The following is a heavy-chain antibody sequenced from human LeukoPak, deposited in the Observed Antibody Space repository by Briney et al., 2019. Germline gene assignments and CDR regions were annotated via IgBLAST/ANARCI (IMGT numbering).Heavy chain of an antibody. J-gene: IGHJ4*02. V-gene: IGHV5-51*01. Sequence: GASLQISLKGSGFIFTNYWSGGGRPLPGKGLEWRGIIYPGDSNTRYCPSFQGQVTISADKSISTAYLQWNSLKASDTAMYYCARVGSAGSDFDYWGQGTLVTVAS. D-gene: IGHD6-19*01. CDR2: IYPGDSNT. CDR1: GFIFTNYW. CDR3: ARVGSAGSDFDY.